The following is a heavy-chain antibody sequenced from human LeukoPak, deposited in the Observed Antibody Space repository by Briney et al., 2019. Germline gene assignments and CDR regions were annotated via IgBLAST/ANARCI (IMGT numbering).Heavy chain of an antibody. CDR3: AREVALGGYTTSPLDY. CDR2: ISYDGSNK. J-gene: IGHJ4*02. V-gene: IGHV3-30-3*01. D-gene: IGHD5-12*01. Sequence: GGSLRLSCAASGFTFSSYAMHWVRQAPGKGLEWVAVISYDGSNKYYADSVKGRFTISRDNSKNTLYLQMNSLRAEDTAVYYCAREVALGGYTTSPLDYWGQGTLVTVSS. CDR1: GFTFSSYA.